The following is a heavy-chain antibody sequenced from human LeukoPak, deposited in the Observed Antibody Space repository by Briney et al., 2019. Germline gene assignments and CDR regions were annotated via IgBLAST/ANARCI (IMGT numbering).Heavy chain of an antibody. J-gene: IGHJ3*01. CDR3: ARTEYCSPTSCKYASF. V-gene: IGHV3-74*01. Sequence: GGSLRLSCAASGFTFSSYAMSWVRQAPGKGLVWVSQINSDGSSTNYADSVKGRFTVSRDNARNTLYLQMNSLRAEDTAVYYCARTEYCSPTSCKYASFWGLGTMVTVSS. D-gene: IGHD2-2*01. CDR1: GFTFSSYA. CDR2: INSDGSST.